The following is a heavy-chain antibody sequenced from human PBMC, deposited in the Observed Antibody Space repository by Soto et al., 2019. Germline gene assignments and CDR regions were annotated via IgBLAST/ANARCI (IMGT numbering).Heavy chain of an antibody. J-gene: IGHJ1*01. V-gene: IGHV4-39*01. CDR2: IYDSGST. Sequence: PSETLSLTCTLSGGSISSSSYYCGWIRQPPGNGLEWIGSIYDSGSTYYNPSPKSRVTISVDTSRNQFSLKLSSVTAADTAGYDCARRFFSVYLRHWGQGTLVAVSS. CDR1: GGSISSSSYY. D-gene: IGHD1-26*01. CDR3: ARRFFSVYLRH.